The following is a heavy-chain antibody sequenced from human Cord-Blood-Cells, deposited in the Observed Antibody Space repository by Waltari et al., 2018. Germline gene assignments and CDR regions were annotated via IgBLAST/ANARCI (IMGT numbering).Heavy chain of an antibody. V-gene: IGHV2-70*04. CDR1: GFSLSTSGMR. CDR2: IDWDDDK. Sequence: QVTLKESGPALVKPTQTLTLTCTFSGFSLSTSGMRVSWIRQPPGKALEWLARIDWDDDKFYSTSLKTRLTSSKDTSKNQVVLTMTNMDPVDTATYYCARTYSSSSPFDYWGQGTLVTVSS. J-gene: IGHJ4*02. CDR3: ARTYSSSSPFDY. D-gene: IGHD6-6*01.